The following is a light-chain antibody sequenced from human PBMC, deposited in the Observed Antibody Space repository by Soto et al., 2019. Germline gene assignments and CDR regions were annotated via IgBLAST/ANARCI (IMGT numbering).Light chain of an antibody. CDR3: CSYAGTSTL. Sequence: QSALTQPASVSGSPGQSITISCTGTSSDVGSYNLVSWYQQHPGKAPKLMIFEGSKRPSGVSTRFSGSKSVNTASLTISGLQAGDEADYYCCSYAGTSTLFGGGTQLTVL. CDR1: SSDVGSYNL. CDR2: EGS. V-gene: IGLV2-23*01. J-gene: IGLJ2*01.